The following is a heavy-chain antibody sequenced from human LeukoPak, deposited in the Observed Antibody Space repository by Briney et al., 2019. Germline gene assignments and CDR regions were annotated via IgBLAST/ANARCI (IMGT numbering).Heavy chain of an antibody. CDR1: GFTFSSYW. J-gene: IGHJ3*01. CDR2: INSDGSST. Sequence: QPGGSLRLSCAGSGFTFSSYWMHWVRQAPGKGMVWVSHINSDGSSTSYADSVKGRFTISRDNAKNTLYLQMNSLRAEDTAVYYCARGIAAAGPWGQGTMVTVSS. D-gene: IGHD6-13*01. V-gene: IGHV3-74*01. CDR3: ARGIAAAGP.